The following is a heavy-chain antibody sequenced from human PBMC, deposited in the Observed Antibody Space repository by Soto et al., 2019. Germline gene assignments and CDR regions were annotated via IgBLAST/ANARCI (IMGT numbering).Heavy chain of an antibody. Sequence: PGGSLRLSCAASGFTFSSYGMNWVRQAPGKGLEWVSRISGSGDRSNYADSVKGRFTTSRDNSKNTLYLQMNSLRAEDTAVYYCAKDLGIQLWSPFDKWGQGTLVTVSS. CDR2: ISGSGDRS. CDR3: AKDLGIQLWSPFDK. CDR1: GFTFSSYG. V-gene: IGHV3-23*01. J-gene: IGHJ4*02. D-gene: IGHD5-18*01.